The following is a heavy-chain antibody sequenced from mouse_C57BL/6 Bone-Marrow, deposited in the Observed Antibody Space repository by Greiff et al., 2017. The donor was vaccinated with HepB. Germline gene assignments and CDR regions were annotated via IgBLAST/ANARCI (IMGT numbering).Heavy chain of an antibody. CDR2: IYPGNSDT. J-gene: IGHJ1*03. V-gene: IGHV1-5*01. CDR1: GYTFTSYW. D-gene: IGHD2-10*01. Sequence: EVQLQQSGTVLARPGASVKMSCKTSGYTFTSYWMHWVKQRPGQGLEWIGAIYPGNSDTSYNQKFKGKATLTAVKSASTAYMELSSLTNEDSAVYYCTRDSYRYWYFDVWGTGTGVTVSS. CDR3: TRDSYRYWYFDV.